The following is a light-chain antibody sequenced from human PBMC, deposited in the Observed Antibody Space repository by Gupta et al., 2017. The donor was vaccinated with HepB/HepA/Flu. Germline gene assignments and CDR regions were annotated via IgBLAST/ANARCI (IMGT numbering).Light chain of an antibody. Sequence: DIQMTQSPSSLSASVGDRVTITCQASQDISNYLNWYQQKPGKAPKLLIYDASNWETGVPSRFSGSGSGTDXTFTISXRQQEDIATYYCQQDDNLPPYTFGXGTKLEIK. CDR2: DAS. CDR1: QDISNY. V-gene: IGKV1-33*01. J-gene: IGKJ2*01. CDR3: QQDDNLPPYT.